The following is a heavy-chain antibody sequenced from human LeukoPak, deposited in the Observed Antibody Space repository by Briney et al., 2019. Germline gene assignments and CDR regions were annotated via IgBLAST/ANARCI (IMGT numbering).Heavy chain of an antibody. D-gene: IGHD3-10*01. CDR2: VKSRSAGKTT. V-gene: IGHV3-15*01. CDR1: GFSISNDW. J-gene: IGHJ4*02. CDR3: TLIQGWGSGSYYRDF. Sequence: GGSLRLSCAASGFSISNDWMSWVRQAPGKGLEWVARVKSRSAGKTTDYAAPGKGRFTISRDDSKNTLYMQMNSLKTEDTAVYYCTLIQGWGSGSYYRDFWGQGTLVTVYS.